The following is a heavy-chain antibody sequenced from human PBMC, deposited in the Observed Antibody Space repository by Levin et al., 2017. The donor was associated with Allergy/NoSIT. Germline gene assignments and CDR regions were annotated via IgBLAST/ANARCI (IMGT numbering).Heavy chain of an antibody. D-gene: IGHD3-9*01. CDR1: GFTFSTYA. J-gene: IGHJ3*01. CDR3: ARQYYDILTGNWDEAFDV. V-gene: IGHV3-33*01. CDR2: IWHDGLNK. Sequence: QTGGSLRLSCAGSGFTFSTYAMHWVRQAPGKGLEWVAIIWHDGLNKYYGDSVKGRFTISRDNSKNMMYLQMNSLRVEDTAVYYCARQYYDILTGNWDEAFDVWGQGTMITVSS.